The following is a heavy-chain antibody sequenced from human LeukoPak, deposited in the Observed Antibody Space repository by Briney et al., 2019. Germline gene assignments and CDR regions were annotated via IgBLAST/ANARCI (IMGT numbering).Heavy chain of an antibody. CDR3: ARVELDDYGDYYWYFDL. Sequence: ASVKVSCKASGYTFTSYGISWVRHAPGQGLEWMGWISAYNGNTNYAQKLQGRVTMTTDTSTSTAYMELRSLRSDDTAVYYCARVELDDYGDYYWYFDLWGRGTLVTVSS. D-gene: IGHD4-17*01. CDR2: ISAYNGNT. CDR1: GYTFTSYG. V-gene: IGHV1-18*01. J-gene: IGHJ2*01.